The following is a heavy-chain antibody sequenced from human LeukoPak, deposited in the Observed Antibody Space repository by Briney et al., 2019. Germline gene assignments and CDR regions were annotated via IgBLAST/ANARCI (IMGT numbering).Heavy chain of an antibody. Sequence: GGSLRLXCAASGFTVSTNYMSWVRQAPGKALEWVSVIYSGGSTFHADSVKGRFTISRDNSKNTLHLQMNSLRAEDTAVYYCARGATLSGSYSLDYWGQGTLVTVSS. CDR2: IYSGGST. D-gene: IGHD1-26*01. J-gene: IGHJ4*02. V-gene: IGHV3-53*01. CDR1: GFTVSTNY. CDR3: ARGATLSGSYSLDY.